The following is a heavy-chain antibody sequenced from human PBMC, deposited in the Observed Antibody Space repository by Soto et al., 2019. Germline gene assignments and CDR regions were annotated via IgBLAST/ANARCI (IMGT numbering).Heavy chain of an antibody. CDR3: ARVGWDYWYFDL. Sequence: GASVKVSCKASGGTFSSYAISWVRQAPGQGLELMGGIIPIFGTANYAQKFQGRVTITADESTSTAYMELSSLRSEDTAVYYCARVGWDYWYFDLWGRGTLVTVSS. V-gene: IGHV1-69*13. J-gene: IGHJ2*01. CDR2: IIPIFGTA. CDR1: GGTFSSYA. D-gene: IGHD6-19*01.